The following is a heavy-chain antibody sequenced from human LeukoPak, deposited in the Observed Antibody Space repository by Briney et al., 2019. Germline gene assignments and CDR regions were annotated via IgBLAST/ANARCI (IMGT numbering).Heavy chain of an antibody. CDR1: GGSFSGYY. CDR3: ARGRLLTAVDY. J-gene: IGHJ4*02. Sequence: SETLSLTCAVYGGSFSGYYWSWIRQPPGKGLEWIGEINHSGSTNYNPSLKSRVTISVDTSKNQFSLKLSSVTAADTAVYYCARGRLLTAVDYWGQGTLVTVSS. CDR2: INHSGST. V-gene: IGHV4-34*01. D-gene: IGHD2-21*01.